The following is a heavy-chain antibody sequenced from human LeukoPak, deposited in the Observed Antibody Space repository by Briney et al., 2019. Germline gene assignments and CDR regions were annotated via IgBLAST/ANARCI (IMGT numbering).Heavy chain of an antibody. CDR1: GFTFSSYW. V-gene: IGHV3-74*01. D-gene: IGHD6-19*01. J-gene: IGHJ4*02. CDR3: ASSGQWLVRYYFDY. CDR2: INSDGSST. Sequence: PGGSLRLSCAASGFTFSSYWMHWVRQAPGKGLVWVSRINSDGSSTSYADSVKGRFTISRDNAKNSLYLQMNSLRAEDTAVYYCASSGQWLVRYYFDYWGQGTLVTVSS.